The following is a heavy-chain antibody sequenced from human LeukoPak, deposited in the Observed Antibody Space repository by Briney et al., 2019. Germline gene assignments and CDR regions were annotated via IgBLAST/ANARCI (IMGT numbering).Heavy chain of an antibody. V-gene: IGHV3-66*01. D-gene: IGHD2-21*02. CDR3: TRGQSYCGADCYSD. CDR2: MYTGGGR. Sequence: GSLRLSCAASGFSVSNYYMSWVRRPPGKGLEWVSVMYTGGGRYYGYSVKGRFTISRDNSKNTVFLQMNSLRVEDTALYYCTRGQSYCGADCYSDWGQGTLVTVSS. J-gene: IGHJ4*02. CDR1: GFSVSNYY.